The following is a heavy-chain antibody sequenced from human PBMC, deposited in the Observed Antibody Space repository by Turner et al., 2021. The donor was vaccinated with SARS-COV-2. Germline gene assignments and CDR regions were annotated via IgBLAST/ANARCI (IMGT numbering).Heavy chain of an antibody. CDR1: GFTFSRYW. V-gene: IGHV3-7*03. CDR2: IKQDGSEK. CDR3: ARDRFYHDSSGYFINWFDP. D-gene: IGHD3-22*01. Sequence: EVQLVESGGGLVTPGGSLRLSCAASGFTFSRYWMSWVRQAPGKGLEWVANIKQDGSEKYYVDSVKGRFTISRDNAKNSLYLQMNSLRAEDTAVYYCARDRFYHDSSGYFINWFDPWGQGTLVTVSS. J-gene: IGHJ5*02.